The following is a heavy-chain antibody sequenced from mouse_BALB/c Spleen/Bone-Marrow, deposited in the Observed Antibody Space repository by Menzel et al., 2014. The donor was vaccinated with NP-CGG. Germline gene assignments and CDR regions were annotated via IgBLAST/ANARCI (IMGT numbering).Heavy chain of an antibody. D-gene: IGHD4-1*01. J-gene: IGHJ4*01. CDR1: GFTFSTYG. V-gene: IGHV5-6*02. CDR3: ESQDNWYKKARDY. Sequence: DVKLVESGGELVKPGGSLKLSCAASGFTFSTYGMSWVRQTPGKSLEWVATISPAGGYTYSPDSAKGRFTISRDKAKSTLYLQMSSVKSEDRGMYYGESQDNWYKKARDYWGQGTSVTVSS. CDR2: ISPAGGYT.